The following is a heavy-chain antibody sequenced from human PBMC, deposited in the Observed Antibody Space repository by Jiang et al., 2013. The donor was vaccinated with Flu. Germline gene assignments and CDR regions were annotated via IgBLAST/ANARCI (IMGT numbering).Heavy chain of an antibody. CDR2: IWYDGSNK. J-gene: IGHJ6*04. D-gene: IGHD6-13*01. CDR1: GFTFSSYG. Sequence: RSLRLSCAASGFTFSSYGMHWVRQAPGKGLEWVAVIWYDGSNKYYADSVKGRFTISRDNSKNTLYLQMNSLRAEDTAVYYCARWYANNYGMDVWGKGTTVTVSS. V-gene: IGHV3-33*01. CDR3: ARWYANNYGMDV.